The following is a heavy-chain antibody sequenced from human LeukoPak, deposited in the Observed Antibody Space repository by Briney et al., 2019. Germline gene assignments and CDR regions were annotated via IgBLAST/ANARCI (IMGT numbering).Heavy chain of an antibody. D-gene: IGHD3-3*01. V-gene: IGHV1-8*02. Sequence: ASVKVSCKASGGTFSSYAISWVRQAPGQGLEWMGWMNPNSANTGYAEKFQGRVSMTRDNPISTAYMELSGLRAEDTAVYYCARARTDLESGDLSYAFEIWGQGTMITVSS. J-gene: IGHJ3*02. CDR3: ARARTDLESGDLSYAFEI. CDR2: MNPNSANT. CDR1: GGTFSSYA.